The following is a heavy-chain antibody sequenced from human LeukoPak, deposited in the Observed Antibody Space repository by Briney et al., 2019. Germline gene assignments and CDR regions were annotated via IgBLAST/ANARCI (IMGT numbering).Heavy chain of an antibody. Sequence: PGGSLRLSCAASGFTFSGSAMHWVRQASGKGLEWVGRIRSKANSYATAYAASVKGRFTISRDDSKNTAYLQMNSLKTEDTAVYYCTRFTEWIQLYLEDYYYYYMDVWGKGTTVTVSS. CDR1: GFTFSGSA. V-gene: IGHV3-73*01. CDR2: IRSKANSYAT. D-gene: IGHD5-18*01. CDR3: TRFTEWIQLYLEDYYYYYMDV. J-gene: IGHJ6*03.